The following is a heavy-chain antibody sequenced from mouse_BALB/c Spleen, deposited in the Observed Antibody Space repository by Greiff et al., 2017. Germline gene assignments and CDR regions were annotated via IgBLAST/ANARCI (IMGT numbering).Heavy chain of an antibody. V-gene: IGHV5-4*02. J-gene: IGHJ4*01. CDR2: ICDGGSYT. Sequence: EVQGVESGGGLVKPGGSLKLSCAASGFTFSDYYMYWVRQTPEKRLEWVATICDGGSYTYYPASVKGRFNISRDNAKNNLYLQMSSLKSEDTAMYYCARYDWYYAMDYWGKGTSVTVSS. CDR3: ARYDWYYAMDY. CDR1: GFTFSDYY. D-gene: IGHD2-14*01.